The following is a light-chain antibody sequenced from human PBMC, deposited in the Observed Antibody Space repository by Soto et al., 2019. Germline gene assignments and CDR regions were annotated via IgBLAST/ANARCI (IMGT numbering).Light chain of an antibody. CDR2: DAS. CDR1: RDIGKY. Sequence: DIQMTQSPSSLSASVGDRVTITCQASRDIGKYLNWFQEKPGKAPKLLIYDASNLQTGVPSRFRGSGSWTDFTFTISSLQPEAFATYYCQRYDSLPPTFGQGTRLEIK. V-gene: IGKV1-33*01. J-gene: IGKJ5*01. CDR3: QRYDSLPPT.